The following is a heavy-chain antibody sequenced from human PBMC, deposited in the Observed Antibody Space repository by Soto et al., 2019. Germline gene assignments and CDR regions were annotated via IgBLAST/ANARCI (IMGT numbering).Heavy chain of an antibody. Sequence: GGSLRLSCAASGFTFSSYAMHWVRQAPGKGLEWVAVISYDGSNKYYADSVKGRFTISRDNSKNTLYLQMNSLRAEDTAVYYCARDLGAGLPLGELSFDAFDIWGQGTMVTVSS. CDR3: ARDLGAGLPLGELSFDAFDI. CDR2: ISYDGSNK. D-gene: IGHD3-16*02. V-gene: IGHV3-30-3*01. J-gene: IGHJ3*02. CDR1: GFTFSSYA.